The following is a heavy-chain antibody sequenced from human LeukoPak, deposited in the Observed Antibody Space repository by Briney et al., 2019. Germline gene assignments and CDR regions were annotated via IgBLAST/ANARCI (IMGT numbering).Heavy chain of an antibody. D-gene: IGHD6-6*01. CDR3: ARRVRSYYSSSSRGYYYYYMDV. V-gene: IGHV4-34*01. J-gene: IGHJ6*03. CDR1: GGSFSGYY. CDR2: INHSGST. Sequence: PSETLSLTCAVYGGSFSGYYWSWIRQPPGKGLEWIGEINHSGSTNYNPSLKSRVTISVDTSKNQFSLKLSSVTAADTAVYYCARRVRSYYSSSSRGYYYYYMDVWDKGTAVTVSS.